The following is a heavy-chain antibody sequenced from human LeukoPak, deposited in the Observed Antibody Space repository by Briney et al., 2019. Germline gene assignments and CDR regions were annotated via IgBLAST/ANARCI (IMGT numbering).Heavy chain of an antibody. J-gene: IGHJ4*02. CDR2: INHSGST. D-gene: IGHD6-13*01. CDR3: ARRPLIAAAATRYFDY. CDR1: GGSFSDYY. V-gene: IGHV4-34*01. Sequence: SETLSLTCAVYGGSFSDYYWSWIRQPPGKGPEWIGEINHSGSTNYNPSFKSRVTVSVDTSRNQVSLDPSSVTAADTAMYYCARRPLIAAAATRYFDYWGQGTLVTVSS.